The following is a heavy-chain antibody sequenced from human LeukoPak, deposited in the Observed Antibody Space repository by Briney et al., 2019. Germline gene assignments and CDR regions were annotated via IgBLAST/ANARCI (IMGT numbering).Heavy chain of an antibody. CDR1: GYSISSGYY. Sequence: SETLSLTCAVSGYSISSGYYWGRIRQPPGKGLEWIGSIYHSGSTYYNPFLKSRVTISIDTSKNHFSLNLSYVTAADTAVYYCARNFWFGGNWFDPWGQGTLVTVSS. V-gene: IGHV4-38-2*01. CDR2: IYHSGST. CDR3: ARNFWFGGNWFDP. D-gene: IGHD3-10*01. J-gene: IGHJ5*02.